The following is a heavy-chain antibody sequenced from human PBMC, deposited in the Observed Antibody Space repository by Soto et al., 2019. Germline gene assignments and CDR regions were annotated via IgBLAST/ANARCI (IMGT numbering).Heavy chain of an antibody. D-gene: IGHD3-16*01. J-gene: IGHJ5*02. CDR3: ARVARGAWGVFDP. CDR1: GFTFSSYW. Sequence: EVQLVESGGSLVQPGGSLRLSCAASGFTFSSYWMHWVRQAPGKGLEWVSRIDYDGGTTNYADSVKGRFTISRDNAKNALYLQMSSLTAEDTAVYYCARVARGAWGVFDPWGQGTLVTVSP. CDR2: IDYDGGTT. V-gene: IGHV3-74*01.